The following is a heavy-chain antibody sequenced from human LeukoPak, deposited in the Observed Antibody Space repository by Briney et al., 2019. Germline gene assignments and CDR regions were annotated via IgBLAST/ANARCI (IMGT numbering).Heavy chain of an antibody. CDR2: IYYSGST. V-gene: IGHV4-59*11. D-gene: IGHD1-26*01. Sequence: LETLSLTCTVSGGSISSHYWSWIRQPPGKGLEWIGYIYYSGSTNYNPSLKSRVTISVDTSKNQFSLKLSSVTAADTAVYYCARVIVGVTLWFDPWGQGTLVTVSS. CDR1: GGSISSHY. J-gene: IGHJ5*02. CDR3: ARVIVGVTLWFDP.